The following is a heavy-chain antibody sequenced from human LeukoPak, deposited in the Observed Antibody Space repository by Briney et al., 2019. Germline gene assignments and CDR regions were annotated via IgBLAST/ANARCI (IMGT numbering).Heavy chain of an antibody. Sequence: GGSLRLSCAASGFIFSSYGMHWVRQAPGKGLEWVAFTRYDGSNKYYADSVKGRFTISRDNSKNTLYLQMNSLRAEDTAVYHCAKDRSGSYSQGLDYWGQGTLVTVSS. CDR1: GFIFSSYG. CDR3: AKDRSGSYSQGLDY. V-gene: IGHV3-30*02. D-gene: IGHD1-26*01. CDR2: TRYDGSNK. J-gene: IGHJ4*02.